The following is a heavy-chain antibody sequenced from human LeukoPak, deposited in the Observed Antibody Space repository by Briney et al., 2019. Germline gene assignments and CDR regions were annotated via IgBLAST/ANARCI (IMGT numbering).Heavy chain of an antibody. D-gene: IGHD3-22*01. CDR3: ARDPYYYDSSGYRDY. CDR1: GFTFSSYS. J-gene: IGHJ4*02. V-gene: IGHV3-21*01. Sequence: GGSLRLSCAASGFTFSSYSMNWVRQAPGKGLEWVSSISSSSSYIYYADSVKGRFTISRDNAKNSLYLQMNSLRAEDTAVYYCARDPYYYDSSGYRDYWGQGTLVTVSS. CDR2: ISSSSSYI.